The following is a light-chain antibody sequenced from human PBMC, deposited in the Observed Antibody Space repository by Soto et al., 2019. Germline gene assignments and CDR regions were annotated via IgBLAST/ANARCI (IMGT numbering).Light chain of an antibody. CDR3: QQYGSSGT. V-gene: IGKV3-20*01. J-gene: IGKJ1*01. CDR2: GAS. CDR1: QSVSNNY. Sequence: EIVLTQSPGTLSLSPGERATLSCRASQSVSNNYLAWYQQKPGQAPRLLIYGASNSATGIPDRFSGSGSGTDFTLTISRLEPEDFAVYNCQQYGSSGTFGQGTKV.